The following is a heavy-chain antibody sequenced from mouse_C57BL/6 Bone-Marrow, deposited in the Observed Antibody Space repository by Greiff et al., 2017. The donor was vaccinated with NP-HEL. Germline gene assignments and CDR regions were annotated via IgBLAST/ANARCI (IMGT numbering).Heavy chain of an antibody. CDR3: AREGAYYYGSYYFDY. CDR1: GYSITSGYY. J-gene: IGHJ2*01. CDR2: ISYDGSN. Sequence: EVQRVESGPGLVKPSQSLSLTCSVTGYSITSGYYWNWIRQFPGNKLEWMGYISYDGSNNYNPSLKNRISITRDTSKNQFFLKLNSVTTEDTATYYCAREGAYYYGSYYFDYWGQGTTLTVSS. V-gene: IGHV3-6*01. D-gene: IGHD1-1*01.